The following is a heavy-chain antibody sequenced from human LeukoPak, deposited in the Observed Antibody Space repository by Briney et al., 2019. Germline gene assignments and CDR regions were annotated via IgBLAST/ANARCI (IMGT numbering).Heavy chain of an antibody. CDR2: ISSSSSTI. CDR3: ARGSTYYDSSGQVPFDY. D-gene: IGHD3-22*01. V-gene: IGHV3-48*01. J-gene: IGHJ4*02. Sequence: GGSLRLSRAASGFTFSTYSMNWVRQAPGKGLEWVSYISSSSSTIYYADSVKGRFTISRDNAKNSLYLQMNSLRAEDTAVYYCARGSTYYDSSGQVPFDYWGQGTLVTVSS. CDR1: GFTFSTYS.